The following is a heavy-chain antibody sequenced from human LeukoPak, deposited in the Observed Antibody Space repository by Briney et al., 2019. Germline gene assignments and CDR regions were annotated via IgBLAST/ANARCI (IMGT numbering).Heavy chain of an antibody. J-gene: IGHJ4*02. CDR1: GYTFTTYG. Sequence: ASVKVSCKASGYTFTTYGTTWVRQAPGQGLEWMGWISTYSGYTNYPQKLQGRVTMTTDTSTSTAYMELRSLRSDDTAVYYCARDGGGYNGFDYWGQGALVTVSS. D-gene: IGHD5-24*01. CDR3: ARDGGGYNGFDY. V-gene: IGHV1-18*01. CDR2: ISTYSGYT.